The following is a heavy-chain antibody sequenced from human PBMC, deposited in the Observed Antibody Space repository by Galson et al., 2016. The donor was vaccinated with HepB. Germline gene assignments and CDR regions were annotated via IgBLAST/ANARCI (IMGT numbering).Heavy chain of an antibody. Sequence: SLRLSCAASGFTVSNNYMSWVRQAAGKGLEWVSVIYSGDSTYYAASVKGRFTISRDISENTLYLQMNRLRDEDTAVYYCARVGRQQELETRDRAFDIWGRGTMVTVS. CDR3: ARVGRQQELETRDRAFDI. V-gene: IGHV3-53*01. CDR1: GFTVSNNY. J-gene: IGHJ3*02. D-gene: IGHD6-13*01. CDR2: IYSGDST.